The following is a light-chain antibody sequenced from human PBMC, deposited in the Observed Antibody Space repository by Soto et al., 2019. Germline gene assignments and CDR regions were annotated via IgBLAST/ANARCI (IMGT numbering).Light chain of an antibody. V-gene: IGKV3D-20*01. CDR2: DAS. Sequence: EIVLTQSPATLSLSPGERATLSCGASQGVSSSYLAWYQQKPGLAPRLFIYDASSRAPGIPDRFTGSGSGTDFTLTISRLEPEDFAVYYCQQYNNWPPLTFGGGTKVEIK. CDR3: QQYNNWPPLT. J-gene: IGKJ4*01. CDR1: QGVSSSY.